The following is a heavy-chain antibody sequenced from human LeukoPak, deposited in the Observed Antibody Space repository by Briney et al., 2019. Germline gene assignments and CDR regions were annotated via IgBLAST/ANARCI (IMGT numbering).Heavy chain of an antibody. V-gene: IGHV4-39*01. CDR2: IYYSGST. CDR3: ARSSGYLRHWYFDL. Sequence: SETLSLPCTGPGGSISSSSYYWGWIPQPPGKGLGWIGSIYYSGSTYYNPSLKSRVTISVDTSKNQFSLKLSSVTAADTAVYYCARSSGYLRHWYFDLWGRGTLVTVSS. CDR1: GGSISSSSYY. D-gene: IGHD3-22*01. J-gene: IGHJ2*01.